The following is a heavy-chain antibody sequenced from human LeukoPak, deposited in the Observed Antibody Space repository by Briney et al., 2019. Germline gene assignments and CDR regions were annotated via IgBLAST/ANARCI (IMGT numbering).Heavy chain of an antibody. CDR1: GFTFYTYT. D-gene: IGHD2-15*01. CDR3: AKPPGDCTGGTCYSFDS. V-gene: IGHV3-23*01. CDR2: ISGSGDNT. Sequence: GGSLRLSCAASGFTFYTYTMTWVRQAPGKGLEWVSSISGSGDNTYYADSVKGRFTVSRDNSKNTLYLQMNSLRAEDTAVYYCAKPPGDCTGGTCYSFDSGAQGPLVTVSS. J-gene: IGHJ4*02.